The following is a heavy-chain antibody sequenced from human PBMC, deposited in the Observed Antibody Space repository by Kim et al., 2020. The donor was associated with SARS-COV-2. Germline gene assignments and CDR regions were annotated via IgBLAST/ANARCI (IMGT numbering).Heavy chain of an antibody. D-gene: IGHD4-17*01. J-gene: IGHJ6*02. CDR2: IKQDGSEK. CDR3: ARKTYGGNSYGMDV. V-gene: IGHV3-7*01. Sequence: GGSLRLSCAASGFTFSSYWMSWVRQAPGKGLEWVANIKQDGSEKYYVDSVKGRFTISRDNAKNSLYLQMNSLRAEDTAVYYCARKTYGGNSYGMDVWGQGTTVTVSS. CDR1: GFTFSSYW.